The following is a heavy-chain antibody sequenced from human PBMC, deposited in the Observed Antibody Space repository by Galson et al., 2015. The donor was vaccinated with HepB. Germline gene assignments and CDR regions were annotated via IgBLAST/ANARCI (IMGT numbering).Heavy chain of an antibody. J-gene: IGHJ4*02. V-gene: IGHV3-30*18. CDR2: ISYDGSNK. D-gene: IGHD3-22*01. CDR1: GFTFSSYS. CDR3: ADDLYYDSSAYLDY. Sequence: SLRLSCAASGFTFSSYSMNWVRQAPGKGLEWVAVISYDGSNKYYADYVQGRFTIYRDNSKNTLYLQMNSLRAEDTAVYYCADDLYYDSSAYLDYWGQGTLVTVSS.